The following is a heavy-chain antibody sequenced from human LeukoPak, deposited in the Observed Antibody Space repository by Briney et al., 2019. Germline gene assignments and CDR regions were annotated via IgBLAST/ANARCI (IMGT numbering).Heavy chain of an antibody. Sequence: PGGSLRLSCAASGFTFSSYSMNWVRQAPGKGLEWVSYISSSSSTIYYADSVKGRFTISRDNSKNTLYLQMNSLRPEDTAVYYCTRGPGYHDSSYLDYWGQGTLVTVSS. V-gene: IGHV3-48*04. CDR3: TRGPGYHDSSYLDY. CDR2: ISSSSSTI. D-gene: IGHD3-22*01. CDR1: GFTFSSYS. J-gene: IGHJ4*02.